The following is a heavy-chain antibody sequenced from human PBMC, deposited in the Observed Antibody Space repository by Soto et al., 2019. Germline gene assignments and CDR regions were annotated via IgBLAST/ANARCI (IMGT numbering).Heavy chain of an antibody. V-gene: IGHV4-31*11. CDR2: IYYSGTT. J-gene: IGHJ4*02. CDR3: ASTYSNASSGPFDF. D-gene: IGHD1-26*01. Sequence: SETLALTCDVSGGSISSGHYYWSWIRQQPEKGLEWIGYIYYSGTTYYSPSLESRVTISVDTSENQFSLNLNSVTAADTAMYYCASTYSNASSGPFDFWGQGALVTVSS. CDR1: GGSISSGHYY.